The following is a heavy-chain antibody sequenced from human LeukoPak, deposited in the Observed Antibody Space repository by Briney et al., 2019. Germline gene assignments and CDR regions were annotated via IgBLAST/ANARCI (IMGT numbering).Heavy chain of an antibody. CDR2: ISNNGGSS. J-gene: IGHJ4*02. V-gene: IGHV3-64D*09. Sequence: GGSLRLSCSASGFTFSAYAMYWVRQAPGKGLEYVSGISNNGGSSFYADSVKGRSTISRDNSKNMLYLQMSSLRAEDTAVYYCVKITSVTGGDCWGQGTRLTASS. CDR3: VKITSVTGGDC. D-gene: IGHD1-1*01. CDR1: GFTFSAYA.